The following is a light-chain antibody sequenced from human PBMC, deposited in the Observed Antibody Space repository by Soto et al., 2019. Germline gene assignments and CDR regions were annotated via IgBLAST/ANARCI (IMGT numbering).Light chain of an antibody. Sequence: IQMTQSPSTLSASVGDRVTITCRASQHINNWVAWYQQRSGEAPRLLIYDASTLESGVPSRFSGSGSGTEFTLTISQLRPDDFATYYCQQYDSFWTFGHGTKVEMK. J-gene: IGKJ1*01. CDR3: QQYDSFWT. CDR1: QHINNW. V-gene: IGKV1-5*01. CDR2: DAS.